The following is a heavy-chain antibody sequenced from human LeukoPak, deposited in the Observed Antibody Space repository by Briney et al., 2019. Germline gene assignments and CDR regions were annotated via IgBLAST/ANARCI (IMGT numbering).Heavy chain of an antibody. CDR3: AKDQDMVRGNEGDY. CDR2: ISYDGSNK. D-gene: IGHD3-10*01. CDR1: GFTFSSYS. J-gene: IGHJ4*02. Sequence: PGGSLRLSCAASGFTFSSYSMHWVRQAPGKGLEWVAVISYDGSNKYYADSVKGRFTISRDNSKNTLYLQMNSLRAEDTAVYYCAKDQDMVRGNEGDYWGQGTLVTVSS. V-gene: IGHV3-30*18.